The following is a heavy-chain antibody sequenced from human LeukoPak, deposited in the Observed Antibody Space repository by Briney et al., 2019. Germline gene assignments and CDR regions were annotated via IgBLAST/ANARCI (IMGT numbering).Heavy chain of an antibody. CDR1: GYTFTSYA. D-gene: IGHD5-12*01. Sequence: ASVKVSCKASGYTFTSYAMHWVRQAPGQRFEWMGWINAGNGNTKYSQKFQGRVTITRDTSASTAYMELSSLRSEDTAVYYCARGSGGYDWPFDYWGQGTLVTVSS. CDR2: INAGNGNT. V-gene: IGHV1-3*01. CDR3: ARGSGGYDWPFDY. J-gene: IGHJ4*02.